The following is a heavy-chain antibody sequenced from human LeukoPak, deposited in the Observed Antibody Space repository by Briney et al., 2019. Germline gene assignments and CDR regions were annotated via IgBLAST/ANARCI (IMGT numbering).Heavy chain of an antibody. CDR3: ARDLIGRYTFDY. CDR1: GFTFNNYN. V-gene: IGHV3-48*02. J-gene: IGHJ4*02. Sequence: PGGSLRLSCAASGFTFNNYNMNWVRQAPGKGLEWVSYISTSSTTISYADSVKGRFTISRDNAKNSLYLQMNSLRDEDTAVYYCARDLIGRYTFDYCGQGTLVTVSS. CDR2: ISTSSTTI. D-gene: IGHD3-10*01.